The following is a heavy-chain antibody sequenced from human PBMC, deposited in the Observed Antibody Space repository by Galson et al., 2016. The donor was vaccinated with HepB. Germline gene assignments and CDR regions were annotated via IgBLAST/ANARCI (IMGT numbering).Heavy chain of an antibody. CDR1: GYIFTAYY. Sequence: SVKVSCKASGYIFTAYYVHWLRQAPGHGLEWIGWISPNTGHTEYAQIFQGRVTLTSDTSLSTAYMELTSLKSDDTALYYCARGPWGSSGWYHDVWGRGTLVSVSS. J-gene: IGHJ2*01. CDR2: ISPNTGHT. CDR3: ARGPWGSSGWYHDV. D-gene: IGHD2-15*01. V-gene: IGHV1-2*02.